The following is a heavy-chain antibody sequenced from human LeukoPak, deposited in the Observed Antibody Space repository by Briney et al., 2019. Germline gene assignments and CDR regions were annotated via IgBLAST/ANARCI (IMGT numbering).Heavy chain of an antibody. V-gene: IGHV4-61*02. CDR2: IYTSGST. CDR1: GGSISSGSYY. Sequence: SETLSLTCTVSGGSISSGSYYWSWIRQPAGKGLEWIGRIYTSGSTNYNPSLKSRVTISVDTSKNQFSLKLSSVTAADTAVYYCARGGRYYDSSGYPDYWGQGTLVTGSS. J-gene: IGHJ4*02. CDR3: ARGGRYYDSSGYPDY. D-gene: IGHD3-22*01.